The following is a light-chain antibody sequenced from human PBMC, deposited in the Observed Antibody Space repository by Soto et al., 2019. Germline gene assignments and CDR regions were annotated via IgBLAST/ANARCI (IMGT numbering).Light chain of an antibody. Sequence: DIVMTQSPDSLAVSLGERATINCKSSQSVLYSSNNKNYLAWYQQKPGQPPKLLIYWASTRESGVPDRFSGSGSGTDFTLTISILQAEDVAVYYCQLYYSTPPTFGGGTKVEIK. V-gene: IGKV4-1*01. J-gene: IGKJ4*01. CDR1: QSVLYSSNNKNY. CDR2: WAS. CDR3: QLYYSTPPT.